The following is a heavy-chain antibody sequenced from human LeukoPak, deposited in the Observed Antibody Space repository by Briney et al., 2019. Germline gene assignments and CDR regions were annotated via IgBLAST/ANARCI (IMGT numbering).Heavy chain of an antibody. CDR1: GFTFDDYA. CDR3: AKDTAGAAGPGYYMDV. Sequence: GGSLRLSCAASGFTFDDYAMHWVRQAPGKGLEWVSLISGDVGSTYYVDSVKGRFTISRDNSKNSLYLQMNSLRTEDTTLYYCAKDTAGAAGPGYYMDVWGKGTTVTVSS. V-gene: IGHV3-43*02. J-gene: IGHJ6*03. D-gene: IGHD6-19*01. CDR2: ISGDVGST.